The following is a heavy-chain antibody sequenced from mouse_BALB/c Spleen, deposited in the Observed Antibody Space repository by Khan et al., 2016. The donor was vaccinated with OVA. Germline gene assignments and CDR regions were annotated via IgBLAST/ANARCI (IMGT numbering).Heavy chain of an antibody. V-gene: IGHV1-7*01. J-gene: IGHJ2*01. D-gene: IGHD1-1*01. CDR2: INPSTGYT. CDR3: ARRGLRWDFDY. CDR1: GYTFINYW. Sequence: VQLQESGAELAKPGASVKMSCKASGYTFINYWILWVKQRPGQGLEWIGYINPSTGYTEYNQNFNDKATLTADKSSSTAYMKLSSLTSEDSAVYYCARRGLRWDFDYWGQGTTLTVSS.